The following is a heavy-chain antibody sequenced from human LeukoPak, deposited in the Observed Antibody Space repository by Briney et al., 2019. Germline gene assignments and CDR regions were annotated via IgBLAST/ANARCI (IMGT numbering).Heavy chain of an antibody. CDR1: GGSISSYY. D-gene: IGHD6-19*01. CDR3: ARGAVAGIPVPFDY. CDR2: IYYSGST. J-gene: IGHJ4*02. Sequence: PSETLSLTCTVSGGSISSYYWSWIRQPPGKGLEWIGYIYYSGSTNYNPSLKSRVTISIDTSKNQFSLKLSSVTAADTAVHYCARGAVAGIPVPFDYWGQGTLVTVSS. V-gene: IGHV4-59*01.